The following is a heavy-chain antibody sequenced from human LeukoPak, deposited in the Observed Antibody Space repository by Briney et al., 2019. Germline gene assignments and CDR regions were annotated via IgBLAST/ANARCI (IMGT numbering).Heavy chain of an antibody. CDR1: GGSFSGFY. CDR2: INHSGST. Sequence: SETLSLTCAVYGGSFSGFYWSWIRQPPGKGLEWIGEINHSGSTNYNPSLKSRVTISVDTSKNQFSLKLSSVTAADTAVYYCARDFAWFDPWGQGTLVTVSS. CDR3: ARDFAWFDP. D-gene: IGHD2/OR15-2a*01. J-gene: IGHJ5*02. V-gene: IGHV4-34*01.